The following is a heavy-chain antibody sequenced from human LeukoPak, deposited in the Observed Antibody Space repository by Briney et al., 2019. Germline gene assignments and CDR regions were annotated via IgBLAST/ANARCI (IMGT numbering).Heavy chain of an antibody. D-gene: IGHD6-13*01. CDR1: GYTSTGYY. J-gene: IGHJ6*03. CDR2: INPNSGGT. V-gene: IGHV1-2*02. Sequence: GASVTVSCKASGYTSTGYYMHWVRQAPGQGLEWMGWINPNSGGTNYAQKFQGRVTMTRDTSISTAYMELSRLRSDDTAVYYCAREGAAAGTSLYYMDVWGKGTTVTVSS. CDR3: AREGAAAGTSLYYMDV.